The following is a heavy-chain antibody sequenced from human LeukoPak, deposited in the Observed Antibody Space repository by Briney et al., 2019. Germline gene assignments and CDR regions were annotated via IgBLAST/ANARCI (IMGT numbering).Heavy chain of an antibody. J-gene: IGHJ3*01. D-gene: IGHD3-22*01. CDR1: GSSISSYY. Sequence: SETLSLTCTVSGSSISSYYWCWLRQPPEKGLEWIGIIFYTGSTNYNPSLKSRVTISVDTSKNQFSLKLSSVTAADTAMYYCARSANYYYDSASYGVGFDVWGQGTLVTVSS. V-gene: IGHV4-59*01. CDR2: IFYTGST. CDR3: ARSANYYYDSASYGVGFDV.